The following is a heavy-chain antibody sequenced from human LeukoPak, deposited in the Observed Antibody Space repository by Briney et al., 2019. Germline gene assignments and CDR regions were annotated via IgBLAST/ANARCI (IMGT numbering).Heavy chain of an antibody. CDR3: ARRGNFDY. V-gene: IGHV4-59*08. CDR2: IYYSGST. CDR1: GGSISSYY. J-gene: IGHJ4*02. D-gene: IGHD3-10*01. Sequence: SATLSLTCTVSGGSISSYYWNWIRQPPGKGLDWIGYIYYSGSTNYNPSLKSRVTISVDTSKNQFSLKLSSVTAADTAVYYCARRGNFDYWGQGTLVTVSP.